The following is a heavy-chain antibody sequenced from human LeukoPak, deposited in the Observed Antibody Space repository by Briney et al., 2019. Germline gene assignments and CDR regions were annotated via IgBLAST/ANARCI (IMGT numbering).Heavy chain of an antibody. V-gene: IGHV1-46*01. D-gene: IGHD3-10*01. CDR2: IDPSGGST. J-gene: IGHJ5*02. Sequence: ASVKVSCKASGYTFTSYYMHWVRQAPGQGLEWMGIIDPSGGSTSYAQKFQGRVTITADKSTSTVYMELSSLRSEDTAVYYCARSTYYYGSGSYYNVHWFDPWGQGTLVTVSS. CDR3: ARSTYYYGSGSYYNVHWFDP. CDR1: GYTFTSYY.